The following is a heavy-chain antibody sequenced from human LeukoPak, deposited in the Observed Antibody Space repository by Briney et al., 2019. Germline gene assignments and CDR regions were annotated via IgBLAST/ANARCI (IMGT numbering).Heavy chain of an antibody. CDR3: SQRGGP. Sequence: ESGPTLVKPTQTLTLTCTFSGFSLSTSGEAVGWIRQPPGKALEWLALIYWNDDKRYGPSLKSRLTFTKDTSKNQVVLTMTNMDPVDTATYYCSQRGGPWGQGTLVTVSS. D-gene: IGHD2-15*01. CDR2: IYWNDDK. V-gene: IGHV2-5*01. J-gene: IGHJ5*02. CDR1: GFSLSTSGEA.